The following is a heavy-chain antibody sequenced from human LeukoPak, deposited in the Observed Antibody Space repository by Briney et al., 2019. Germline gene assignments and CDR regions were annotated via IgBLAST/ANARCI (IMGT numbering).Heavy chain of an antibody. V-gene: IGHV4-39*01. CDR1: GGSISSSSCY. J-gene: IGHJ3*02. CDR2: IYYSGST. Sequence: SETLSLTCTVSGGSISSSSCYWGWIRQPPGKGLAWIGSIYYSGSTYYNPSLKSRVTISVDTSKNQFSLKLSSVTAADTAVYYCARTPKSSGYRDSAFDIWGQGTMVTASS. D-gene: IGHD6-19*01. CDR3: ARTPKSSGYRDSAFDI.